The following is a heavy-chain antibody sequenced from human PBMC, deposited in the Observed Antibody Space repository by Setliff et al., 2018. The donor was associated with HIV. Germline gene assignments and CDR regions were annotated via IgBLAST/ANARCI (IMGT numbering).Heavy chain of an antibody. V-gene: IGHV3-7*03. Sequence: PGGSLRLSCAASGFTFSSYWMTWVRQAPGKGLEWVANIKQDGSEKYYVDSVKGRFTISRDNAKNSLYLQMNSLRSEDTAVYYCARAYSSSWYFYYYYYYYMDVWGKGTTVTVSS. CDR1: GFTFSSYW. J-gene: IGHJ6*03. D-gene: IGHD6-13*01. CDR3: ARAYSSSWYFYYYYYYYMDV. CDR2: IKQDGSEK.